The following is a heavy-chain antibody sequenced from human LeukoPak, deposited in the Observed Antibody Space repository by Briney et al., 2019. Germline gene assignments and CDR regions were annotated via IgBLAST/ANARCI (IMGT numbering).Heavy chain of an antibody. V-gene: IGHV3-23*01. CDR3: AKVGLDY. CDR2: ISGGGAGT. Sequence: EGSLRLSCAASVLSFGFYAMSWVRQAPGEGLEWVSSISGGGAGTYYADSVRGRFTISRDNSKNTLYLQMNSLRAEDTAVYYCAKVGLDYWGQGTLVTVSS. D-gene: IGHD3/OR15-3a*01. CDR1: VLSFGFYA. J-gene: IGHJ4*02.